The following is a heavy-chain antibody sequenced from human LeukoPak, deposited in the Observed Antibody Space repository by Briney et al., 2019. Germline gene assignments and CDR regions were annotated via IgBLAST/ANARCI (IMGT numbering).Heavy chain of an antibody. D-gene: IGHD3-10*01. CDR3: ARGTMVRGATRWYFDY. J-gene: IGHJ4*02. CDR2: IYYSGST. CDR1: GGSISSYY. V-gene: IGHV4-59*01. Sequence: KSSETLSLTCTVSGGSISSYYWSWIRQPPGKGLEWIGYIYYSGSTNYNPSLKSRVTISVDTSENQFSLKLSSVTAADTAVYYCARGTMVRGATRWYFDYWGQGTLVTVSS.